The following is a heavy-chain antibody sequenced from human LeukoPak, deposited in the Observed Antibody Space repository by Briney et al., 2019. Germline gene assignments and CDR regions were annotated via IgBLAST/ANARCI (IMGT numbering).Heavy chain of an antibody. J-gene: IGHJ5*02. CDR2: IYYSGST. V-gene: IGHV4-39*01. CDR1: GGSISSSSYY. D-gene: IGHD6-13*01. CDR3: ASAAAAGASHQHNWFDP. Sequence: SETLSLTCTVSGGSISSSSYYWGWIRQPPGKGLEWIGSIYYSGSTYYNPSLKSRVTISVDTSKNQFSLKLSSVTAADTAVYYCASAAAAGASHQHNWFDPWGQGTLVTVSS.